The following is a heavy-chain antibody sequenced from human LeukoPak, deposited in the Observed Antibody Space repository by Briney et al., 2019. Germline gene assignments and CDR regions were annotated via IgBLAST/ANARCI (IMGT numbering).Heavy chain of an antibody. V-gene: IGHV4-61*01. CDR3: ARMDYYDSSGYYSSRAFDI. CDR2: IYYSGST. J-gene: IGHJ3*02. CDR1: GGSVNSGSYY. D-gene: IGHD3-22*01. Sequence: SETLSLTRTVSGGSVNSGSYYWTWIRQPPGKGLEWIGYIYYSGSTNYSPSLKSRITISVDTSDNQFSLKLSSVTAADTAVYYCARMDYYDSSGYYSSRAFDIWGQGTMVTVSS.